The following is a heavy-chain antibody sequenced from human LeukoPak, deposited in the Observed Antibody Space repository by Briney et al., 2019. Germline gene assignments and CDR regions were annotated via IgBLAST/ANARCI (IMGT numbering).Heavy chain of an antibody. CDR2: INHSGST. J-gene: IGHJ3*02. CDR1: GGSFSGYY. Sequence: PSETLSLTCAVYGGSFSGYYWSWLRQPPGKGLEWIGEINHSGSTNYNPSLKSRVTISVDTSKNQFSLTLSSVTAADTAVYYCASLRLGYCSSTSCYDAFDIWGQGTMVTVSS. V-gene: IGHV4-34*01. D-gene: IGHD2-2*01. CDR3: ASLRLGYCSSTSCYDAFDI.